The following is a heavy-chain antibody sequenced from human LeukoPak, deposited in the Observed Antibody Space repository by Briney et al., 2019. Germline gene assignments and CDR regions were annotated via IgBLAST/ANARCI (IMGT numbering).Heavy chain of an antibody. V-gene: IGHV5-51*01. CDR3: ARGYYYSDY. J-gene: IGHJ4*02. CDR2: IYPDDSDT. Sequence: GESLKISCKGSGYSFAIHWIGWVRQMPGKGLEYMGIIYPDDSDTKYSPSFQGQVTISADTSISTAYLQWSSLKASDTAMYYCARGYYYSDYWGQGTLVSVSS. D-gene: IGHD6-13*01. CDR1: GYSFAIHW.